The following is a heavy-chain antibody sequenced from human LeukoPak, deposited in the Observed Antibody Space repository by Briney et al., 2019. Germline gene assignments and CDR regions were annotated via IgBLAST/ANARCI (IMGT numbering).Heavy chain of an antibody. CDR2: INHSGST. D-gene: IGHD3-3*01. CDR3: ARRGYDFWSGYYTSNWFDP. J-gene: IGHJ5*02. Sequence: PSETLSLTCAVYGGSFSGYYWSWIRQPPGKGLEWIGDINHSGSTNYNPSLKSRVTISVDTSKNQFSLKLSSVTAADTAVYYCARRGYDFWSGYYTSNWFDPWGQGTLVTVSS. CDR1: GGSFSGYY. V-gene: IGHV4-34*01.